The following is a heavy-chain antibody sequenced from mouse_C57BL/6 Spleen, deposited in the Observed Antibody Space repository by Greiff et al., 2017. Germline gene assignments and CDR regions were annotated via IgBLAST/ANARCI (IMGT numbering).Heavy chain of an antibody. Sequence: EVHRVESGGGLVKPGGSLKLSCAASGFTFSSYAMSWVRQTPEKRLEWVATISDGGSYTYYPDTVKGRFTISRDNAKNNLYLQISLLKAEDTAMYYCARDPLLHWYFDVWGTGTTVTVSS. CDR2: ISDGGSYT. CDR1: GFTFSSYA. V-gene: IGHV5-4*01. CDR3: ARDPLLHWYFDV. D-gene: IGHD2-1*01. J-gene: IGHJ1*03.